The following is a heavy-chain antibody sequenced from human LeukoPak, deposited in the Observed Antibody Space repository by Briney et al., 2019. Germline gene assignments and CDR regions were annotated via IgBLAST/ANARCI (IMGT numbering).Heavy chain of an antibody. V-gene: IGHV4-4*07. CDR1: GGSISSYY. J-gene: IGHJ4*02. Sequence: PSETLSLTCTVSGGSISSYYWSWIRQPAGKGLEWIGRIYTSGSTNYNPSLKSRVTMSIDTSKNQFSLKLSSVTAADTAMYYCARHLYSGYDRVFDYWGQGTLVTVSS. D-gene: IGHD5-12*01. CDR3: ARHLYSGYDRVFDY. CDR2: IYTSGST.